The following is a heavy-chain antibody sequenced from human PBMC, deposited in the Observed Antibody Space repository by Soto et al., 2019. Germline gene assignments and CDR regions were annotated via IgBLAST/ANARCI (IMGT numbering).Heavy chain of an antibody. J-gene: IGHJ4*02. V-gene: IGHV3-48*02. CDR1: GFTFDRYA. CDR3: ARDHRWACDS. Sequence: GGSLRLSCVASGFTFDRYAMNWVRQATGKGLEWLSWISVDRGAIEYSDSVTGRFTISRDDAKNLLFLQMNSLKDEDTAVYYCARDHRWACDSWGQGTRGGVSS. D-gene: IGHD3-16*01. CDR2: ISVDRGAI.